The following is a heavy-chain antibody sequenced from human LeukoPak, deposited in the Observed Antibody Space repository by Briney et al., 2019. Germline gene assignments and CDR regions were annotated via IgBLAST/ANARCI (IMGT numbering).Heavy chain of an antibody. J-gene: IGHJ6*03. CDR1: GFTFSTYG. V-gene: IGHV3-23*01. CDR2: ISGSGGGST. CDR3: AKRYCSSTSCRLGPYYYYMDV. Sequence: PGGTLRLSCAASGFTFSTYGMSWVRQAPGKGLEWVSAISGSGGGSTYYADSVKGRFTISGDNSKNTLYLQMTSLRAEDTAVYYCAKRYCSSTSCRLGPYYYYMDVWGKGTTVTISS. D-gene: IGHD2-2*01.